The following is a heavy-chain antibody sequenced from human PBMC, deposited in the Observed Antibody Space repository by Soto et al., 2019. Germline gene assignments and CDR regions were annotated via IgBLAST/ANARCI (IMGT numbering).Heavy chain of an antibody. CDR1: GYTFINYH. V-gene: IGHV1-46*01. CDR2: INPNGGST. D-gene: IGHD2-15*01. CDR3: ALPKNTLGWYNF. Sequence: QVQAVQSGAEVKKPGASVKVSCKTSGYTFINYHVHWVRQAPGQGLEWLGAINPNGGSTTYAQHRQGAVTRTSDTSTSTAYMEMSSRKSEDTAVYYCALPKNTLGWYNFWGQGTLVTVS. J-gene: IGHJ4*02.